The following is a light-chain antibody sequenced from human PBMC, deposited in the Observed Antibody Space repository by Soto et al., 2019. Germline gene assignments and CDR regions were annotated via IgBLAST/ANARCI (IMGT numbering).Light chain of an antibody. CDR1: QSILDRSKNKYY. J-gene: IGKJ1*01. CDR3: QQYFTSPRT. CDR2: WAS. V-gene: IGKV4-1*01. Sequence: DIVMTQSPDSLAVSLGERATFNCKSSQSILDRSKNKYYLAWYQQKSGQPPKLLIYWASLRESGVPDRFTGSGSGTDFTLTIRSLQAEDVAVYYCQQYFTSPRTFGQGTKVEI.